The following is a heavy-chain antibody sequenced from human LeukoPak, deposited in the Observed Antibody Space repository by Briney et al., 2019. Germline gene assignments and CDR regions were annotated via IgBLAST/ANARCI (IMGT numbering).Heavy chain of an antibody. CDR1: GGSVSSNTYH. J-gene: IGHJ5*02. CDR3: ARHKRLDP. V-gene: IGHV4-61*01. Sequence: SSETLSLTCSVSGGSVSSNTYHWSWIRQPPGKGLEWIGNIYYSGSTNYNPSLKSRVTISVDTSKNQFSLKLSSVTAADTALYYCARHKRLDPWGQGTLVTVSS. CDR2: IYYSGST.